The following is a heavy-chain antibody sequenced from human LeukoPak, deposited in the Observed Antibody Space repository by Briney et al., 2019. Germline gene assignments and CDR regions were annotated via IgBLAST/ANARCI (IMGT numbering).Heavy chain of an antibody. V-gene: IGHV4-61*02. CDR3: AREGDVDTAMVDY. J-gene: IGHJ4*02. D-gene: IGHD5-18*01. Sequence: PSQTLSLTCTVSGGSISSGSYYWSWIRQPAGKGLEWIGRIYTSGSTNYNPPLKSRVTISVDTSKNQFSLKLSSVTAADTAVYYCAREGDVDTAMVDYWGQGTLVTVSS. CDR2: IYTSGST. CDR1: GGSISSGSYY.